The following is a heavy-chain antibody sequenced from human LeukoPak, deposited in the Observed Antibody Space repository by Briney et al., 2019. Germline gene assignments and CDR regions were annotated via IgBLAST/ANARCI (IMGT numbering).Heavy chain of an antibody. Sequence: ASVKVSCKASGYTFTCYYMHWVRQAPGQGLEWMGWINPNSGGTNYAQKFQGRVTMTRDTSISTDYMELSRLRSDDTAVYYCARASRPRVAAAEDYWGQGTLVTVSS. CDR1: GYTFTCYY. CDR3: ARASRPRVAAAEDY. J-gene: IGHJ4*02. D-gene: IGHD6-13*01. V-gene: IGHV1-2*02. CDR2: INPNSGGT.